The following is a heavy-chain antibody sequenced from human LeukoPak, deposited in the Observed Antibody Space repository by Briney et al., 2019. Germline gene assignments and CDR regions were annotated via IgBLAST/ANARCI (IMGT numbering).Heavy chain of an antibody. CDR3: ARRLTQYDCFDP. V-gene: IGHV6-1*01. CDR2: TYYRSTWYN. CDR1: GDSVSSNSVT. J-gene: IGHJ5*02. Sequence: SQTLSLTCAMCGDSVSSNSVTWNWIRQSPSRGLKWLGRTYYRSTWYNDYAVSVRGRITVDPDTSKNQFSLHLNSVTPEDAAVYYCARRLTQYDCFDPWGQGILVTVSS. D-gene: IGHD2-2*01.